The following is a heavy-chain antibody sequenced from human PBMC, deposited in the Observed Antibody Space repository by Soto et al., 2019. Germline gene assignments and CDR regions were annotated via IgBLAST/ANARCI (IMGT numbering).Heavy chain of an antibody. J-gene: IGHJ4*02. CDR2: ISYSGST. Sequence: QVQLQESGPGLVKPSQTLSLTCTVSGGSISSGNYYWSWIRQPPGKGLEWIGFISYSGSTYYSLSLKSRVTISVDKSKYQFSLTLSFVTAADTAVYYCATMGTPATGLYYFDYWGQGTLVPVSS. CDR3: ATMGTPATGLYYFDY. V-gene: IGHV4-30-4*01. D-gene: IGHD5-18*01. CDR1: GGSISSGNYY.